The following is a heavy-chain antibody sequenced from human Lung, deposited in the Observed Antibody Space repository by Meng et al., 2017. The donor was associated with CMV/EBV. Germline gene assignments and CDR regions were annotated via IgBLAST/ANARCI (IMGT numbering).Heavy chain of an antibody. V-gene: IGHV3-11*05. Sequence: GRLGRFEGGLVKPGGSLRLSFSGSGLTFSDYYMSWIRQAPGKGLEWVSYISPTTGYTEYADSVKGRFTISRDNAKNSLFLQMNSLRSEDTAVYYCARDFSLYRTSGVQWGQGTLVTVSS. D-gene: IGHD2-8*01. CDR3: ARDFSLYRTSGVQ. J-gene: IGHJ4*02. CDR1: GLTFSDYY. CDR2: ISPTTGYT.